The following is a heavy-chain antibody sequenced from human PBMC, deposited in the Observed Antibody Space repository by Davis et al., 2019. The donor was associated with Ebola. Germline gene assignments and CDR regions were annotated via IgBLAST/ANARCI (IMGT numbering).Heavy chain of an antibody. CDR1: GGSISSYY. Sequence: SETLSLTCTVSGGSISSYYWSWIRQPPGKGLEWIGYIYYSGSTNYNPSLKSRVTISVDTSKNQFSLKLSSVTAADTAVYYCARASRGYSYGYGPYYYGMDVWGQGTTVTVPS. J-gene: IGHJ6*02. D-gene: IGHD5-18*01. CDR2: IYYSGST. CDR3: ARASRGYSYGYGPYYYGMDV. V-gene: IGHV4-59*01.